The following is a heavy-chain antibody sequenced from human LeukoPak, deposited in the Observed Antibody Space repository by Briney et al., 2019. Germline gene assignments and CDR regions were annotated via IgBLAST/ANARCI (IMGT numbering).Heavy chain of an antibody. CDR3: ARKRPNYFDY. V-gene: IGHV3-7*01. J-gene: IGHJ4*02. CDR1: GFTFSNYW. Sequence: GGSLRLSCAASGFTFSNYWIAWVRQAPGKAPEWVANINLDGSQKYYVDSVKGRFTISRDNAENSLYLQMNSLRAEDTALYYCARKRPNYFDYWGQGTLVTVSS. CDR2: INLDGSQK.